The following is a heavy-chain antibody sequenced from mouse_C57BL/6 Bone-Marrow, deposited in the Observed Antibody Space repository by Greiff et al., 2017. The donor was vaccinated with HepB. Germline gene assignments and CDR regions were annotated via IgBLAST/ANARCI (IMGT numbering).Heavy chain of an antibody. V-gene: IGHV10-3*01. Sequence: EVQLVESGGGLVQPTGSLKLSCAASGFTFNTYAMHWVRQAPGKGLEWVARIRSKSRNYATYYAESVKDRFTISRDDSQSMLYLQMNNLKTDDTAMYYCVRDGGDYAMDYWGQGTSVTVSS. CDR2: IRSKSRNYAT. CDR1: GFTFNTYA. CDR3: VRDGGDYAMDY. J-gene: IGHJ4*01.